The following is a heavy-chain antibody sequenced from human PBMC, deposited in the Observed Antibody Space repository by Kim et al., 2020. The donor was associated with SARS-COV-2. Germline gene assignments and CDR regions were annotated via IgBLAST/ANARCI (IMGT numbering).Heavy chain of an antibody. J-gene: IGHJ4*02. CDR1: GGSFSGYY. Sequence: SETLSLTCAVYGGSFSGYYWSWIRQPPGKGLEWIGEINHSGSTNYNPSLKSRVTISVDTSKNQFSLKLSSVTAADTAVYYCARIRGYDYVFDYWGQGTLV. V-gene: IGHV4-34*01. D-gene: IGHD5-12*01. CDR3: ARIRGYDYVFDY. CDR2: INHSGST.